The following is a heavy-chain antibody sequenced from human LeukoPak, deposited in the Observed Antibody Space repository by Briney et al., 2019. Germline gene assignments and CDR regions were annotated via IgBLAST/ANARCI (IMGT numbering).Heavy chain of an antibody. CDR2: IYHSGST. V-gene: IGHV4-39*07. CDR1: GGSISSTGFY. J-gene: IGHJ4*02. CDR3: ARDSRAFYFDY. Sequence: SETLSLTCTVSGGSISSTGFYWGWIRQPPGKGLEWIGSIYHSGSTYYNTSLKRRVTISGDTSKNQFSLKLSSVTAADTAVYFCARDSRAFYFDYWGQGTLVTVPS.